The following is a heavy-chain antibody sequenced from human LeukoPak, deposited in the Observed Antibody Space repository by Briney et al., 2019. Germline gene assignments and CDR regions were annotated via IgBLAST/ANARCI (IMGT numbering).Heavy chain of an antibody. CDR3: AKDRGYSYVDAFDI. D-gene: IGHD5-18*01. CDR2: ISGSGGST. CDR1: GFTVSSNY. Sequence: GGSLRLSCAASGFTVSSNYMSWVRQAPGKGLEWVSAISGSGGSTYYADSVKGRFTISRDNSKNTLYLQMNSLRAEDTAVYYCAKDRGYSYVDAFDIWGQGTMVTVSS. V-gene: IGHV3-23*01. J-gene: IGHJ3*02.